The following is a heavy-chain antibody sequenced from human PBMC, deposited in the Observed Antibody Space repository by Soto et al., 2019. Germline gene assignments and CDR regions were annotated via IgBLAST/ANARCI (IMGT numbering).Heavy chain of an antibody. Sequence: LSLTCTVSGGSISSYYWSWIRQPPGKGLEWIGYIYYSGSTNYNPSLKSRVTISVDTSKNQFSLKLSSVTAADTAVYYCARLGAYDYIWGSYRPNRFDYWGQGTLVTVSS. CDR2: IYYSGST. V-gene: IGHV4-59*08. D-gene: IGHD3-16*02. CDR3: ARLGAYDYIWGSYRPNRFDY. CDR1: GGSISSYY. J-gene: IGHJ4*02.